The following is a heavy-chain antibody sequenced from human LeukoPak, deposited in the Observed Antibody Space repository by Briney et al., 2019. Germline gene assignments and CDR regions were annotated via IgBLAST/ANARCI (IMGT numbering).Heavy chain of an antibody. J-gene: IGHJ4*02. CDR3: AKDTRITMIVVVITHFDY. CDR2: INSDGYSI. CDR1: GFTFSSYW. V-gene: IGHV3-74*01. D-gene: IGHD3-22*01. Sequence: GGSLRLSCAATGFTFSSYWMHWVRQAPGKGPVWLARINSDGYSISYADSVKGRFTISRDNSKNTLYLQMNSLRAEDTAVYYCAKDTRITMIVVVITHFDYWGQGTLVTVSS.